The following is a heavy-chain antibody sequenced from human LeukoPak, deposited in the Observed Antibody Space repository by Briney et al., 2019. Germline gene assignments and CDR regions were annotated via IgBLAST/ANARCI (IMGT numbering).Heavy chain of an antibody. J-gene: IGHJ6*02. D-gene: IGHD1-26*01. CDR1: GFTFSDYY. CDR2: ISSSGSTI. Sequence: GESLRLSCAASGFTFSDYYMSWIRQAPGKGLEWVSYISSSGSTIYYADSVKGRFTISRDNAKNSLYLQMNSLRAEDTAVYYCASVVGWYDYYYGMDVWGQGTTVTVSS. CDR3: ASVVGWYDYYYGMDV. V-gene: IGHV3-11*01.